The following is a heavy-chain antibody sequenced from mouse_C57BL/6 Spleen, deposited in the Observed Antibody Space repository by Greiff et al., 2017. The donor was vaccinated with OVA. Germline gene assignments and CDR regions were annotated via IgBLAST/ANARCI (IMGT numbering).Heavy chain of an antibody. D-gene: IGHD2-1*01. V-gene: IGHV7-3*01. CDR2: IRNKANGYTT. Sequence: EVKLMESGGGLVQPGGSLSLSCAASGFTFTDYYMSWVRQPPGKALEWLGFIRNKANGYTTEYSASVKGRFTISRDNYQSILYLQMNALRAEDSATYYCARSPIDYGNWYFDVWGTGTPVTVSS. CDR3: ARSPIDYGNWYFDV. J-gene: IGHJ1*03. CDR1: GFTFTDYY.